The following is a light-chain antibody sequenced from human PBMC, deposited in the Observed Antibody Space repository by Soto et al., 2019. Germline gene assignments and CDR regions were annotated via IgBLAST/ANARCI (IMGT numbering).Light chain of an antibody. J-gene: IGKJ3*01. CDR2: DAS. Sequence: DLQMTQSPSSLSASVGDRVTITCQASQDITSYLNWYQHKPGKAPKLLIYDASILEAGVPSRFSGSGSGTDFTFTISSLQPEDVATYYCQHCDYRPIFGPGTTVDFK. CDR1: QDITSY. CDR3: QHCDYRPI. V-gene: IGKV1-33*01.